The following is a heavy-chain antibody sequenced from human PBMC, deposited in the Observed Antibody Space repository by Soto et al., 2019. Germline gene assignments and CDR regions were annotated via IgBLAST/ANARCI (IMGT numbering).Heavy chain of an antibody. D-gene: IGHD3-10*01. J-gene: IGHJ4*02. CDR1: GDSVTSNSYY. V-gene: IGHV4-31*03. Sequence: PSETLSLTCTVSGDSVTSNSYYWSWIRHHPGKGLEWIGYIYYRGITQYNPSLKSRVSMSVDTSKNQFSLRLSSVTAADTAVYYCARALGSSPLSFWGQGNQVT. CDR2: IYYRGIT. CDR3: ARALGSSPLSF.